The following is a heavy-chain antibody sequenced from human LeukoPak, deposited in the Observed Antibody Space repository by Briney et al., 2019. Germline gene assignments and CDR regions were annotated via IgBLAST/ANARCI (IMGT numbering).Heavy chain of an antibody. V-gene: IGHV1-18*01. CDR2: ISAYNGNT. Sequence: GASVKVSCKASGYTFTSYGISWVRQAPGQGLEWMGWISAYNGNTNYAQKFQGRVTMTTDTSTSTAYMELRSLRSDDTAVYYCARVVPKAGYSSSWYLDDYWGQGTLVTVSS. CDR3: ARVVPKAGYSSSWYLDDY. D-gene: IGHD6-13*01. J-gene: IGHJ4*02. CDR1: GYTFTSYG.